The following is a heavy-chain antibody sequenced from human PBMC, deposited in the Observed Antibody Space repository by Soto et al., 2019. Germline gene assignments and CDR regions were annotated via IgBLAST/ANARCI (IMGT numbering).Heavy chain of an antibody. D-gene: IGHD3-16*01. CDR2: ISYDGSNK. Sequence: GGSLRLSCAASGFTFSSYGMHWVRQAPGKGLEWVAVISYDGSNKYYADSVKGRFTISRDNSKNTLYLQMNSLRAEDTAVYYCAKDLTGYIWGVYYFDYWGQGTLVTVSS. CDR3: AKDLTGYIWGVYYFDY. J-gene: IGHJ4*02. CDR1: GFTFSSYG. V-gene: IGHV3-30*18.